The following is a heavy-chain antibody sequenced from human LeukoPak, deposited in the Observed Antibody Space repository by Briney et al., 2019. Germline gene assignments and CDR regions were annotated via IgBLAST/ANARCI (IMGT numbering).Heavy chain of an antibody. CDR2: MNPNSGNT. J-gene: IGHJ5*02. CDR3: AGIVVVPASANWFDP. CDR1: GYTFTSYD. Sequence: ASVKVSCKASGYTFTSYDINWVRQATGQGLEWMGWMNPNSGNTGYAQKFQGRVTMTRNTSISTAYMELSSLRSEDTAVYYCAGIVVVPASANWFDPWGQGTLVTVSS. V-gene: IGHV1-8*01. D-gene: IGHD2-2*01.